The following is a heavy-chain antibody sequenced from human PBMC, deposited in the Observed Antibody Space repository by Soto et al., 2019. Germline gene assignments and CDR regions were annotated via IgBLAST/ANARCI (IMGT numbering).Heavy chain of an antibody. CDR2: IIPILGIA. V-gene: IGHV1-69*02. CDR3: ARHHLNDGVYRIATTLGY. D-gene: IGHD6-13*01. Sequence: QVQLVQSGAEVKKPGSSVKVSCKASGGTFSSYTISWVRQAPGQGLEWMGRIIPILGIANYAQKFQGRVTITADKSTSTAYMELSRLRSEDTAVYYCARHHLNDGVYRIATTLGYWGQGTLVTVSS. CDR1: GGTFSSYT. J-gene: IGHJ4*02.